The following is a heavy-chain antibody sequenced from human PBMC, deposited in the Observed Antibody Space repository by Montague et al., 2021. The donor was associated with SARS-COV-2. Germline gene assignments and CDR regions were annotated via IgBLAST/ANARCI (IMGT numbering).Heavy chain of an antibody. J-gene: IGHJ5*02. CDR1: GGSISSSTYY. CDR3: ARNQGYHWNHPYNWFGP. Sequence: SETLSLTCTVSGGSISSSTYYWGWIRQPPGKGLEWIANIYYSGSTYYNPSLRSRVTISVDTSKSQFSLKLSSVTAADTAVYYCARNQGYHWNHPYNWFGPWGQGTLVTVSS. D-gene: IGHD1-14*01. CDR2: IYYSGST. V-gene: IGHV4-39*01.